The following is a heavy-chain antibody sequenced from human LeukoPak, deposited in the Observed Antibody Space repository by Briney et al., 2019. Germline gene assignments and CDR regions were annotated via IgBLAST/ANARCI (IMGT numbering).Heavy chain of an antibody. D-gene: IGHD2-2*01. V-gene: IGHV4-31*03. CDR1: GGSISSGGYY. Sequence: PSQTLSLTCTVSGGSISSGGYYWSWIRQHPGKGLEWIGYIYYSGSTYYNPSLKSRVTISVDTSKNQFSLKLSSVTAADTAVYYCARVRCSSTSCYYYYYYYGMDVWGQGTTVTVSS. CDR2: IYYSGST. J-gene: IGHJ6*02. CDR3: ARVRCSSTSCYYYYYYYGMDV.